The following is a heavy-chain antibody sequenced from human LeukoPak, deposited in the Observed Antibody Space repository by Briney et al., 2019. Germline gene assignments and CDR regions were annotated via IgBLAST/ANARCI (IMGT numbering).Heavy chain of an antibody. V-gene: IGHV1-18*01. CDR3: ARDADRGYASDY. CDR2: ISAYNGNT. D-gene: IGHD5-12*01. J-gene: IGHJ4*02. CDR1: GYTFSSYG. Sequence: ASVKVSCKASGYTFSSYGISWVRQASGQGLEWMGWISAYNGNTNYAQKLQGRVTMTTDTSTSTAYMELRSLRSDDTAVYYCARDADRGYASDYWGQGTLVTVSS.